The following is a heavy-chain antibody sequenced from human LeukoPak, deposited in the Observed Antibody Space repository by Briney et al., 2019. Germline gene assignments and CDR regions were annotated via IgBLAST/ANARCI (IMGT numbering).Heavy chain of an antibody. D-gene: IGHD5-12*01. CDR2: IYSGGST. V-gene: IGHV3-66*01. CDR3: ARDGVDSGYDYYFDY. CDR1: GFTVSSNY. Sequence: GGSLRLSCAASGFTVSSNYMSWVRQAPGKGLEWVSVIYSGGSTYYADSVKGRFTISRDNSKNTLYLQMNSLRAEDTAVYYCARDGVDSGYDYYFDYWGQGTLVTVSS. J-gene: IGHJ4*02.